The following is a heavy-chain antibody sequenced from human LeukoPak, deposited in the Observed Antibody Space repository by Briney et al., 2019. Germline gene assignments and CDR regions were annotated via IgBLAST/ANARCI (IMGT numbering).Heavy chain of an antibody. D-gene: IGHD3-10*01. CDR3: ARHSGKKYYYGSGTLGNWFDP. CDR1: GGSISSSSYY. Sequence: SETLSLTCTVSGGSISSSSYYWGWIRQPPGKGLEWIGSIHNSGSTYYNPSLKSRVTIYVDTSKNQISLKLSSLTAADTAVYYCARHSGKKYYYGSGTLGNWFDPWGQGTLLTVSS. J-gene: IGHJ5*02. V-gene: IGHV4-39*01. CDR2: IHNSGST.